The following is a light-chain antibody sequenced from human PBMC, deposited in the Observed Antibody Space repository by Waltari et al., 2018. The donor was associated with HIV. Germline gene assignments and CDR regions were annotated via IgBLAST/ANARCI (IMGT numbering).Light chain of an antibody. CDR2: GSS. CDR1: VAISDY. J-gene: IGKJ5*01. V-gene: IGKV1-9*01. CDR3: QQSESYPIT. Sequence: DIHLTQSPSFLSASVGDRVTITCRTDVAISDYLVWYQQKPGTAPKVLIYGSSTLQRGVPSIFSGSGSGTNFILTISSLQPEDFATYYCQQSESYPITFGQGTRLDIK.